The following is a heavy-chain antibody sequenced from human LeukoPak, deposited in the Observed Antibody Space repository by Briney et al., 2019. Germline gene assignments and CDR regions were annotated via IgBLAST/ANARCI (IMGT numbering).Heavy chain of an antibody. CDR2: INHSGST. D-gene: IGHD1-26*01. CDR3: ARDPRGGGSFVFDY. V-gene: IGHV4-34*01. CDR1: GGSFSGYY. Sequence: PSETLSLTCAVYGGSFSGYYWSWIRQPPGKGLEWIGEINHSGSTNYNPSLKSRVTISVDTSKNQFSLKLSSVTAADTAVYYCARDPRGGGSFVFDYWGQGILVTVSS. J-gene: IGHJ4*02.